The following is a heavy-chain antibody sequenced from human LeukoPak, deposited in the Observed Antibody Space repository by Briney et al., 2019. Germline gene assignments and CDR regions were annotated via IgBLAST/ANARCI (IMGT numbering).Heavy chain of an antibody. V-gene: IGHV3-74*01. CDR1: GFPFSSYW. CDR3: ARGFRDY. J-gene: IGHJ4*02. CDR2: INSDGSDT. D-gene: IGHD3-10*01. Sequence: GGSLRLSFGASGFPFSSYWMHWVRQAPGEGLEWVARINSDGSDTGYADSVKGRFTVARDNAENTLYLHMNSLRAEDTAVYYCARGFRDYWGQGTLVAVSS.